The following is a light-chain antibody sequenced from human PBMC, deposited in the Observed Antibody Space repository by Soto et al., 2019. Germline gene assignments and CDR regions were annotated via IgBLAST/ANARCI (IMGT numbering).Light chain of an antibody. V-gene: IGLV2-23*02. Sequence: QYALTQPASVTGSPGQSITISCTETSSDVGSYNLVSWYQQHPGKAPKLMIYEVSKRPSGVSNRFSGSKSGNTASLTISGLQAEDEADYYCCSYAGSSTYVFGTGTKVTVL. CDR2: EVS. CDR1: SSDVGSYNL. CDR3: CSYAGSSTYV. J-gene: IGLJ1*01.